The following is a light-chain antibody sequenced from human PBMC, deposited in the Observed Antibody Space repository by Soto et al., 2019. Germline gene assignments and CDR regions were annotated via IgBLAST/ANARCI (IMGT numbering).Light chain of an antibody. CDR3: AAWDDSLYGLV. CDR1: STNVGVNP. V-gene: IGLV1-44*01. CDR2: TND. J-gene: IGLJ2*01. Sequence: QSVLTQPPSTSGTPGQRVTISCSGSSTNVGVNPVNWYQQFPGTAPRLLIYTNDQRPSGVPGRFSGSKSGTTASLDISGLQSDDEADYYCAAWDDSLYGLVFGGGTKRPS.